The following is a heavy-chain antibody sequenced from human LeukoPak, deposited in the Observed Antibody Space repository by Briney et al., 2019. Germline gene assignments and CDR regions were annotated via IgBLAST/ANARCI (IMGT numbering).Heavy chain of an antibody. CDR3: ARRGLVAGIYDLVYGFDI. J-gene: IGHJ3*02. CDR1: GYSFTTFH. CDR2: VNPDTGNT. Sequence: ASVKVSCKAAGYSFTTFHINWVRQAPGQGPEWMGWVNPDTGNTGFAQKFQGRVTITQNRSVTTVYMELSGLTSEDTAVYYCARRGLVAGIYDLVYGFDIWGQGTMVTVSS. D-gene: IGHD3/OR15-3a*01. V-gene: IGHV1-8*03.